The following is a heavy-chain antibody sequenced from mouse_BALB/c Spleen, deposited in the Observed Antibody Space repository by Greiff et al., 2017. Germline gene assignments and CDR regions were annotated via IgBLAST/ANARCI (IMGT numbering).Heavy chain of an antibody. V-gene: IGHV2-6-7*01. CDR3: ARDNGYYWMDY. Sequence: VQGVESGPGLVAPSQSLSITCTVSGFSFTGYGVNWVRQPPGKGLEWLGMIWGDGSTDYNSALKSRLSISKNNSKSQVFLKMNSLQTDDTARYYCARDNGYYWMDYWGQGTSVTVSA. D-gene: IGHD2-3*01. CDR2: IWGDGST. CDR1: GFSFTGYG. J-gene: IGHJ4*01.